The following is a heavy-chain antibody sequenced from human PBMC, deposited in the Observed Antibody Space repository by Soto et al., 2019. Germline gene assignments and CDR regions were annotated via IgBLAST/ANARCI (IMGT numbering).Heavy chain of an antibody. CDR1: VGTFSTYT. CDR3: AGDPDSHYNDSHAYSYP. CDR2: IIPIIGII. V-gene: IGHV1-69*08. J-gene: IGHJ5*02. Sequence: QVQLVQSGAEVKKPGSSVKVSCKASVGTFSTYTITWVRQAPGQGLEWMGRIIPIIGIINYAQKFQGRVTISADKFTGTAYMELTGLRSDDTAVYYCAGDPDSHYNDSHAYSYPWGQGTLVTVSS. D-gene: IGHD3-16*01.